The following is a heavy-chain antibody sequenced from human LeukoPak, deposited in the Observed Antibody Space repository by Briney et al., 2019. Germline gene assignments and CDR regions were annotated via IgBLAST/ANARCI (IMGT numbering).Heavy chain of an antibody. CDR2: IYYSGST. CDR3: ARPARYCSSGSCYSDWYFDL. V-gene: IGHV4-39*01. D-gene: IGHD2-15*01. J-gene: IGHJ2*01. CDR1: GGSISSSNYY. Sequence: PSETLSLTCTVSGGSISSSNYYWGWIRQPPGKGLEWIGSIYYSGSTYDNPSLKSRVTMSVDTSKKQFTLNLTSVTAADTAVYYCARPARYCSSGSCYSDWYFDLWGRGTLVTVSS.